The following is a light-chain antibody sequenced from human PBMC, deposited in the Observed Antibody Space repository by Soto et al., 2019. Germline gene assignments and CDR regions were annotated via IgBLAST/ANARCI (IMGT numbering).Light chain of an antibody. CDR3: SSYTSSSTPYV. Sequence: QSVLPQPASVSGSPGQSITISCTGTSSDVGGYNYVSWYQQHPGKAPKLMIYEVSNRPPGVSNRFSGSKSGNTASLTISGLQAEDEADYYCSSYTSSSTPYVFGTGTKVTVL. V-gene: IGLV2-14*01. CDR2: EVS. CDR1: SSDVGGYNY. J-gene: IGLJ1*01.